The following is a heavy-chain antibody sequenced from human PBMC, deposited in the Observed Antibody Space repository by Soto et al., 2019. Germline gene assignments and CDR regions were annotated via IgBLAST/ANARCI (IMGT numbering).Heavy chain of an antibody. D-gene: IGHD1-20*01. Sequence: QAHLMQSGAEVKKPGSSVKVSCKASGGTFSGYAISWVRQRPGRGLEWMGGIISILGITSYAEKFQGRITLAADESTGTAFMDLRSLISEDTAVYYCARDPRSITGTTSSEDFQYWGPGTLVSVSS. J-gene: IGHJ1*01. CDR2: IISILGIT. CDR1: GGTFSGYA. CDR3: ARDPRSITGTTSSEDFQY. V-gene: IGHV1-69*01.